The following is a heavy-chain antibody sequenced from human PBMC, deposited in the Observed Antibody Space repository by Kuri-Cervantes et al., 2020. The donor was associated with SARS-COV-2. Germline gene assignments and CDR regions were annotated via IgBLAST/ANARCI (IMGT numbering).Heavy chain of an antibody. CDR1: GFTFSSYS. D-gene: IGHD5-12*01. CDR3: ARELTKYSGYDC. Sequence: GESLKISCAASGFTFSSYSMNWVRQAPGKGLEWVSSISSSSSYIYYADSVKGRFTISRENAKNSLYLQMNSLRAEDTAVYYCARELTKYSGYDCWGQGTLVTVS. CDR2: ISSSSSYI. J-gene: IGHJ4*02. V-gene: IGHV3-21*01.